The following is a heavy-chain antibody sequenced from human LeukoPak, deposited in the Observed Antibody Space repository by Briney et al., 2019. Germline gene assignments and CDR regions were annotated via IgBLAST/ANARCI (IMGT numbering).Heavy chain of an antibody. Sequence: GGSLRLSCAASGFTFSSYSMNWVRQAPGKGLEWVSSISSSSSYIYYADSVKGRFTISRDNAKNTLYLQMDSLRAEDTAVYYCARGDYGGANWFDPWGQGTLVTVSS. V-gene: IGHV3-21*01. D-gene: IGHD4-23*01. CDR1: GFTFSSYS. CDR2: ISSSSSYI. J-gene: IGHJ5*02. CDR3: ARGDYGGANWFDP.